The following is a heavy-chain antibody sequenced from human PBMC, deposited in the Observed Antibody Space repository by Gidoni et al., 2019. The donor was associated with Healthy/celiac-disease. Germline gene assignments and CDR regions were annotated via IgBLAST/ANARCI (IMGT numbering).Heavy chain of an antibody. CDR1: GFPFRTYA. Sequence: EVQLVESGGGAVEPGGSLRLSCAASGFPFRTYAMNWVRQAPGKGLEWVSSITGSSSYMYYADSVKGRFTISRDNAKNSLYLQMNSLRAEDTAVYYCAGGDYGDYRVCRIWGPGTTVTVSS. CDR3: AGGDYGDYRVCRI. D-gene: IGHD4-17*01. CDR2: ITGSSSYM. V-gene: IGHV3-21*02. J-gene: IGHJ6*02.